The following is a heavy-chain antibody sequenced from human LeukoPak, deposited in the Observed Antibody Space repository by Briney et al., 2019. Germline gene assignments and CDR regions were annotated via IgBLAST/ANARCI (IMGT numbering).Heavy chain of an antibody. D-gene: IGHD3-9*01. V-gene: IGHV4-34*01. J-gene: IGHJ5*02. CDR3: ARGGGLRYFDWLLYGFDP. CDR1: GGSFSGYY. CDR2: INHSGST. Sequence: SETLSLTCAVYGGSFSGYYWSWIRQPPGKGLEWIGEINHSGSTNYNPSLKSRVTISVNTSKNQFSLKLSSVTAADTAVYYCARGGGLRYFDWLLYGFDPWGQGTLVTVSP.